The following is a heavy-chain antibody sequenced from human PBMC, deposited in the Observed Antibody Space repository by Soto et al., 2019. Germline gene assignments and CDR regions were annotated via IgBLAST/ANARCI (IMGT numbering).Heavy chain of an antibody. Sequence: EVQLLESGGGLVQPGGSLRLSYAASGFTFSSYAMSWVRQAPGKGLEWVSAISGSGGSTYYADSVKGRFTISRDNSKNTLYLQMNSLRAEDTAVYYCAKNLGYCSSTSCYNWFDPWGQGTLVTVSS. CDR1: GFTFSSYA. D-gene: IGHD2-2*01. V-gene: IGHV3-23*01. CDR2: ISGSGGST. J-gene: IGHJ5*02. CDR3: AKNLGYCSSTSCYNWFDP.